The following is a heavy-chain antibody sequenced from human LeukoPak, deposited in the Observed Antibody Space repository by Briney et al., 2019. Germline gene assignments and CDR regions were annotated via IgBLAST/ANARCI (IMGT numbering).Heavy chain of an antibody. Sequence: GGSLRLSCAASGFTFSGYWMHWVRQAPGKGLVWVSRINSDGSTTSYADSVMGRFTISRDNAKNTLYLQMNRLRAEDTAVYYCARVIYSGWQGELSDWGQGTLVTVSS. V-gene: IGHV3-74*01. CDR3: ARVIYSGWQGELSD. J-gene: IGHJ4*02. CDR1: GFTFSGYW. D-gene: IGHD6-19*01. CDR2: INSDGSTT.